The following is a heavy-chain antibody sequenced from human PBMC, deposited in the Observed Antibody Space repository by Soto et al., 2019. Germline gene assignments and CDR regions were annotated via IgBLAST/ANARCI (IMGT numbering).Heavy chain of an antibody. J-gene: IGHJ4*02. CDR1: DGSISSYY. CDR3: ARLDGSGSYYPLIDY. Sequence: LSLTCTVSDGSISSYYWSWIRQPPGKGLEWIGYIYYSGSTNYNPSLESRVTISVDTSKNQFSLKLSSVTAADTAVYYCARLDGSGSYYPLIDYWGQGTLVTVSS. D-gene: IGHD3-10*01. V-gene: IGHV4-59*08. CDR2: IYYSGST.